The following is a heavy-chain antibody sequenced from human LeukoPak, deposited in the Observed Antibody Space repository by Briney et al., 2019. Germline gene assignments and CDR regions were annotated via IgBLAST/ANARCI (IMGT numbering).Heavy chain of an antibody. CDR2: INARGDT. CDR3: ARGQVPAARGYNWFDP. D-gene: IGHD2-2*01. Sequence: SETLSLTRAVYGRSFNDYYWNWIRQPPGKGVEWIGEINARGDTNYNPSLKSRVTISVDTSKKQFSLRLTSMIAADTALYYCARGQVPAARGYNWFDPWGQGTLVTVSS. V-gene: IGHV4-34*01. J-gene: IGHJ5*02. CDR1: GRSFNDYY.